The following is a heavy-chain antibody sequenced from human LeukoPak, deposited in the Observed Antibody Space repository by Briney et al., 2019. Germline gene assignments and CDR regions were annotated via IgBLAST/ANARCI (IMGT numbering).Heavy chain of an antibody. Sequence: SETLSLTCTVSGGSISSYYWSWIRQPPGKGLEWIASIYHSGTTYYNPSLRSRVTMSVDTSNNQFSLKLSSVTAADTAMYFCTRLSHVAGAPKVSWFDPWGQGTLVTVSS. CDR2: IYHSGTT. V-gene: IGHV4-59*04. D-gene: IGHD1-26*01. J-gene: IGHJ5*02. CDR3: TRLSHVAGAPKVSWFDP. CDR1: GGSISSYY.